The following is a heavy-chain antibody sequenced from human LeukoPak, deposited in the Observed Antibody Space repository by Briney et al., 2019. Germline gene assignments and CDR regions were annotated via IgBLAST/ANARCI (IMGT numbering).Heavy chain of an antibody. V-gene: IGHV1-24*01. CDR1: GYTLTELS. CDR3: ARGDYYDSSSDY. J-gene: IGHJ4*02. CDR2: FDPEDGET. D-gene: IGHD3-22*01. Sequence: ASVKVSCKVSGYTLTELSMHWVRQAPGKGLEWMGGFDPEDGETIYAQKFQGRVTMTEDTSTDTAYMELSSLRSDDTAVYYCARGDYYDSSSDYWGQGTLVTVSS.